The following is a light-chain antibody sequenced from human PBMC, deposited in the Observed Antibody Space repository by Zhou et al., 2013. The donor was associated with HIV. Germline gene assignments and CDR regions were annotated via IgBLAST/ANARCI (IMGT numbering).Light chain of an antibody. CDR3: QQYASSRT. CDR1: QSVSSK. CDR2: GAS. Sequence: EILMTQSPATLSVSPGEGATLSCRASQSVSSKLAWYQQKPGQAPRLLIYGASNRATGIPDRFSGSGSGTDFTLTISRLEPEDFAVYYCQQYASSRTFGQGTKVEIK. J-gene: IGKJ1*01. V-gene: IGKV3-20*01.